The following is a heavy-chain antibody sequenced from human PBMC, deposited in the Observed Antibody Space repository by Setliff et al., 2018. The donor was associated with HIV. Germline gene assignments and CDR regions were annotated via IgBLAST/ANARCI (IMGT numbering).Heavy chain of an antibody. CDR2: IKEDGSEK. CDR1: GFSFNTHG. Sequence: GGSLRLSCAASGFSFNTHGIHWVRQAPGKGLEWVANIKEDGSEKYYVDSVKGRFTISRDNAQNSLYLQMSSLKVEDTAVYYCARDLGYWGQGTLVTVSS. CDR3: ARDLGY. V-gene: IGHV3-7*03. J-gene: IGHJ4*02.